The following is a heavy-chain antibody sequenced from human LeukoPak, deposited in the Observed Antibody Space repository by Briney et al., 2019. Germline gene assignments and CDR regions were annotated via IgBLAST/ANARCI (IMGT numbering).Heavy chain of an antibody. V-gene: IGHV3-74*01. CDR2: INSDGSST. D-gene: IGHD6-13*01. CDR1: GFTFSSYW. Sequence: GGSLRLSCAASGFTFSSYWMHWVRRAPGKGLVWVSRINSDGSSTSYADSVKGRFTISRDNAKNTLYLQMNSLRAEDTAVYYCARGPAAGMVDYWGQGTLVTVSS. J-gene: IGHJ4*02. CDR3: ARGPAAGMVDY.